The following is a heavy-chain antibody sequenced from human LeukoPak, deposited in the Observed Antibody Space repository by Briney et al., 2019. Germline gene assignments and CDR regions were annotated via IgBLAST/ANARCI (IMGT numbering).Heavy chain of an antibody. CDR3: ARANRDYYYYYGMDV. CDR1: GYTFTSYG. V-gene: IGHV1-18*01. CDR2: ISAYNGNT. J-gene: IGHJ6*02. D-gene: IGHD3-10*01. Sequence: GASVKVSCKASGYTFTSYGISWVRQAPGQGLEWMGWISAYNGNTNYAQKLQGRVTMTTDTSTSTAYMELRSLRSDDTAVYYCARANRDYYYYYGMDVWGQGTTVTVSS.